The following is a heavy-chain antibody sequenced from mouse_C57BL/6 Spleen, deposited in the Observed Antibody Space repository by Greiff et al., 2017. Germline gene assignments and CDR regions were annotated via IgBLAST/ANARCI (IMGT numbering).Heavy chain of an antibody. CDR1: GYSITSGYY. CDR3: ASYGSIYYFDY. Sequence: EVKLLESGPGLVKPSQSLSLTCSVTGYSITSGYYWNWIRQFPGNKLEWMGYISYDGSNNYNPSLKNRISITRDTSKNQFFLKLNSVTTEDTATYYCASYGSIYYFDYWGQGTTLTVSS. CDR2: ISYDGSN. V-gene: IGHV3-6*01. J-gene: IGHJ2*01. D-gene: IGHD1-1*01.